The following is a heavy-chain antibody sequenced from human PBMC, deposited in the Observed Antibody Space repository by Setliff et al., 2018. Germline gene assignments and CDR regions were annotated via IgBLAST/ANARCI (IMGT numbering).Heavy chain of an antibody. CDR3: TKGRVGLAARAGY. V-gene: IGHV4-61*02. CDR2: IYASGST. CDR1: GGSIISDSDY. J-gene: IGHJ4*02. D-gene: IGHD1-26*01. Sequence: SETLSLTCTVSGGSIISDSDYWSWIRQSAGKGLEWIGRIYASGSTEYNPSLGSRVTISVDTPRNQFSLQLSSVTSADTAIYYFTKGRVGLAARAGYWGQGTLFTVSS.